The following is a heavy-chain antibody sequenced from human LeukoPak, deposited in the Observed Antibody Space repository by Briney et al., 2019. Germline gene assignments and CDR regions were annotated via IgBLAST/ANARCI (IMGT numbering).Heavy chain of an antibody. Sequence: SQTLSLTCTVSGGSISSGDYYWSWIRQPPGKGLEWIGEINHSGSTNYNPSLKSRVTISVDTSKNQFSLKLSSVTAADTAVYYCARTRRVARPRWYFDLWGRGTLVTVSS. CDR3: ARTRRVARPRWYFDL. CDR1: GGSISSGDYY. CDR2: INHSGST. J-gene: IGHJ2*01. V-gene: IGHV4-30-4*08. D-gene: IGHD6-6*01.